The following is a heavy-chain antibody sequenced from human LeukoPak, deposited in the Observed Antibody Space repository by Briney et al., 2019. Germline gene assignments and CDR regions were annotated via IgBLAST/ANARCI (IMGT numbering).Heavy chain of an antibody. Sequence: GGSLRLSCAASGFTFSSYGMHWVRQAPGKGLEWVAVIWYDGSNTYYADSVKGRFTISRDDSKNTLYLQMNSLRAEDTAVYYCATHRAYGCKADYWGQGTLVTVSS. J-gene: IGHJ4*02. CDR2: IWYDGSNT. V-gene: IGHV3-33*08. D-gene: IGHD3-10*01. CDR1: GFTFSSYG. CDR3: ATHRAYGCKADY.